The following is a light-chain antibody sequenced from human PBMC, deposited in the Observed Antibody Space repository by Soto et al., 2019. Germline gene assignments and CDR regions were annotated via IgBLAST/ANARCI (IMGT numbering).Light chain of an antibody. V-gene: IGKV3-11*01. Sequence: EVLLTQSRVTLSLSPGERATLSFRASQSFRGLLAWYQQKPGQAPRLLIYDAYNRATGIPPRFSGSGSGTDFTLTISSLEPEDSAVYYCHQYNNWPPWTFGQGTKVDIK. CDR1: QSFRGL. CDR3: HQYNNWPPWT. CDR2: DAY. J-gene: IGKJ1*01.